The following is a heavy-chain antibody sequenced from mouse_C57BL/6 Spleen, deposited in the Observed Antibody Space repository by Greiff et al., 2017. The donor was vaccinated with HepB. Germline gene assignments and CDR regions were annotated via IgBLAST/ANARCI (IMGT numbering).Heavy chain of an antibody. V-gene: IGHV5-2*01. D-gene: IGHD1-1*01. CDR3: ARLYGSSPSYWYFDV. Sequence: EVQRVESGGGLVQPGESLKLSCESNEYEFPSHDMSWVRKTPEKRLELVAAINSDGGSTYYPDTMERRFIISRDNTKKTLYLQMSSLRSEDTALYYCARLYGSSPSYWYFDVWGTGTTVTVSS. CDR2: INSDGGST. J-gene: IGHJ1*03. CDR1: EYEFPSHD.